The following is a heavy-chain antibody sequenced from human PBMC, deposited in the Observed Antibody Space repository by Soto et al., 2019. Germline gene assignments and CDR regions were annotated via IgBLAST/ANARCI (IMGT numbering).Heavy chain of an antibody. V-gene: IGHV4-39*02. CDR3: ARGSRDLLSDYYDSSGYLTSYFDY. J-gene: IGHJ4*02. CDR2: INQSGAT. D-gene: IGHD3-22*01. Sequence: SETLSRTCTVSGGSISSGGYYWSWIRQHPGKGLEWVGEINQSGATNYNPSLKSRVAISVDTSKNRFSLKLSSVTVADMAVYYCARGSRDLLSDYYDSSGYLTSYFDYWGQGTPVTVSS. CDR1: GGSISSGGYY.